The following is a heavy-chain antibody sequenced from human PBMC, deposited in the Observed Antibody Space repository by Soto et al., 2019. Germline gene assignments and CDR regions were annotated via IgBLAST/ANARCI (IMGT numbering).Heavy chain of an antibody. CDR3: ARDWKLWGHYAFDI. J-gene: IGHJ3*02. D-gene: IGHD3-16*01. CDR2: TYYRSKWYN. Sequence: SQTLSLPCAISGDSVSSNSAAWNWIRPSPSRGLEWLGRTYYRSKWYNDYAVAVKSRITINPDTSKNQFSLQLNSVTPEDTAVYYCARDWKLWGHYAFDIWGQGTMVTVSS. CDR1: GDSVSSNSAA. V-gene: IGHV6-1*01.